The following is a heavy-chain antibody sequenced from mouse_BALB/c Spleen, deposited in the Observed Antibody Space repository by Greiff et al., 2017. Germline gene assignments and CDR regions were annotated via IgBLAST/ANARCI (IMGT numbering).Heavy chain of an antibody. CDR1: GYTFTSYW. J-gene: IGHJ4*01. V-gene: IGHV1-7*01. D-gene: IGHD1-2*01. CDR3: ARRARLYYAMDY. CDR2: INPSTGYT. Sequence: LQESGAELAKPGASVKMSCKASGYTFTSYWMHWVKQRPGQGLEWIGYINPSTGYTEYNQKFKDKATLTADKSSSTAYMQLSSLTSEDSAVYYCARRARLYYAMDYWGQGTSVTVSS.